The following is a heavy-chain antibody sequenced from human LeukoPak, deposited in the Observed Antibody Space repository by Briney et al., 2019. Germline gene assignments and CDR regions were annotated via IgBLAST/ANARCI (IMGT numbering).Heavy chain of an antibody. V-gene: IGHV4-34*01. J-gene: IGHJ6*03. CDR1: GGSFSGYY. CDR2: INHSGST. CDR3: ARGSVAAAGGYYYYYYMDV. Sequence: SETLSLTCAVYGGSFSGYYWSWIRQPPGKWLEWIGEINHSGSTNYNPSLKSRVTISVDTSKNQFSLKLSSVTAADTAVYYCARGSVAAAGGYYYYYYMDVWGKGTTVTVSS. D-gene: IGHD6-13*01.